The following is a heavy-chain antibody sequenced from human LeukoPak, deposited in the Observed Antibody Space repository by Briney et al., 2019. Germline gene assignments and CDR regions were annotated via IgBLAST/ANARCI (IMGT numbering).Heavy chain of an antibody. D-gene: IGHD3-16*01. V-gene: IGHV1-2*02. CDR1: GYTFGAYY. CDR3: ATWGLHFDI. Sequence: ASVKVSCKASGYTFGAYYMYWVRQAPGQGLEWMGWIRPNSGGTNYTQKFQGRVTMTRDTSINTAYMELSRLISDDTAVYFCATWGLHFDIWGQGTMVIVAS. CDR2: IRPNSGGT. J-gene: IGHJ3*02.